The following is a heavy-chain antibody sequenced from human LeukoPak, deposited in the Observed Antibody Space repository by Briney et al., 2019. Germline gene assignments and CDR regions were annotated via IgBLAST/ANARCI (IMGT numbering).Heavy chain of an antibody. J-gene: IGHJ4*02. Sequence: PSETLSLTCAVSGGSISSSSWWSWVRQPPGKGLEWIGEIYHSGSTNYNPSLKRRVTISVDKSKNQFSLKMNSVTAADTAVYYCARTEFYSDSSGYYKFFDYWGQGTLVTVSS. CDR1: GGSISSSSW. CDR2: IYHSGST. D-gene: IGHD3-22*01. V-gene: IGHV4-4*02. CDR3: ARTEFYSDSSGYYKFFDY.